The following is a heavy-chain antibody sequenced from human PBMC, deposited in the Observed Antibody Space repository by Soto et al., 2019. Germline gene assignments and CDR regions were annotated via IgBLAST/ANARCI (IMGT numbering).Heavy chain of an antibody. CDR3: ARVRGRLLRFDP. CDR1: GGSISSGDYY. CDR2: IYYSGST. V-gene: IGHV4-30-4*01. Sequence: QMQLQESGPGLVKPSQTLSLTCTVSGGSISSGDYYWSWIRQPPGKGLEWIGYIYYSGSTNYNPSFKSRVTISVDTSKNQFSLKLSSVTAADTAVYYCARVRGRLLRFDPWGQGTLVTVSS. J-gene: IGHJ5*02. D-gene: IGHD2-15*01.